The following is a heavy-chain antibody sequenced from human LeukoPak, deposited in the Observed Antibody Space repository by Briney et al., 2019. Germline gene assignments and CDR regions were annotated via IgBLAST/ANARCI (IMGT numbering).Heavy chain of an antibody. CDR1: GFTFSSYS. CDR2: ISSSSSYI. V-gene: IGHV3-21*01. D-gene: IGHD3-22*01. J-gene: IGHJ3*02. CDR3: ARPQWLFRNDAFDI. Sequence: GGSPRLSCAASGFTFSSYSMNWVRQAPGKGLEWVSSISSSSSYIYYADSVKGRFTISRDNAKNSLYLQMNSLRAEDTAVYYCARPQWLFRNDAFDIWGQGTMVTVSS.